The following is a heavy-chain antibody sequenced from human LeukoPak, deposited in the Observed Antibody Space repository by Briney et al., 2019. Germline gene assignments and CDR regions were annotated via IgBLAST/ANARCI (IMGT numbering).Heavy chain of an antibody. CDR2: IKQDGSEK. CDR1: GFTFSSYW. Sequence: GGSLRLSCAASGFTFSSYWMSWVRQAPGKGLEWVANIKQDGSEKYYVDSVKGRFTISRDNAKNSLYLQMNSLRAEDTAVYYCARDPRYSSGWYEGWARGAYYYYYGMDVWGQGTTVTVSS. CDR3: ARDPRYSSGWYEGWARGAYYYYYGMDV. D-gene: IGHD6-19*01. V-gene: IGHV3-7*01. J-gene: IGHJ6*02.